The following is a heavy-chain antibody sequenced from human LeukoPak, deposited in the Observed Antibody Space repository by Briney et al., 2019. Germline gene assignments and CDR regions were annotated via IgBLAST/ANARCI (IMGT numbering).Heavy chain of an antibody. CDR3: ARISSIAARLVDY. Sequence: SESLSLTCAVSGYSISSGYYWGCIQQPPKKRQEGIGSIYHSGSTYYNPSLKSRVTISLDASKNQFSLKLSSVTAADTAVYYCARISSIAARLVDYWGQGTLVTVSS. V-gene: IGHV4-38-2*01. J-gene: IGHJ4*02. D-gene: IGHD6-6*01. CDR2: IYHSGST. CDR1: GYSISSGYY.